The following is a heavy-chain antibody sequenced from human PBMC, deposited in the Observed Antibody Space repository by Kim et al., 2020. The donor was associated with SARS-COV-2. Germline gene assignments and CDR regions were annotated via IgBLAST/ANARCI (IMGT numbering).Heavy chain of an antibody. J-gene: IGHJ5*02. CDR1: GFTFTTTA. CDR3: ATDGQDYYGSGSQYGLARFDP. CDR2: IAVGSGNT. Sequence: SVKVSCKASGFTFTTTAVQWVRQARGQRLEWIGRIAVGSGNTKYAQELQERVTITRDTSTSTAYLEVRSLRPEETAVYYCATDGQDYYGSGSQYGLARFDPWGQGTQDIVSS. D-gene: IGHD3-10*01. V-gene: IGHV1-58*01.